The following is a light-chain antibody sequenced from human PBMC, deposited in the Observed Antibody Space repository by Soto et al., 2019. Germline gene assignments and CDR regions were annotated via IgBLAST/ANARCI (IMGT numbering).Light chain of an antibody. CDR1: QGISSY. J-gene: IGKJ4*01. Sequence: IQLTQSPSSLSASVGDRVTITCRASQGISSYLAWYQQNPVKAPHLLVYAAFTFQSGVLSRFRVSASGTDFTLTLSSLQPEDFATYYCQQLNSYPLTFGGGTKVDIK. V-gene: IGKV1-9*01. CDR2: AAF. CDR3: QQLNSYPLT.